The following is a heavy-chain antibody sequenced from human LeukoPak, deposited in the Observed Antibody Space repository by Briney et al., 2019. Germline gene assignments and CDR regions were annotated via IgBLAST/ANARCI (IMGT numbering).Heavy chain of an antibody. V-gene: IGHV3-21*01. J-gene: IGHJ6*03. CDR2: ISSSSSYI. CDR1: GFTFSSYS. D-gene: IGHD3-3*01. CDR3: AREGYDFWGVYMDV. Sequence: PGGSLRLSCAASGFTFSSYSMNWVRQAPGKGLEWVSSISSSSSYIYYADSVKGRFTISRDNAKNSLYLQMNSLRAEDTAVYYCAREGYDFWGVYMDVWGKGTTVTVPS.